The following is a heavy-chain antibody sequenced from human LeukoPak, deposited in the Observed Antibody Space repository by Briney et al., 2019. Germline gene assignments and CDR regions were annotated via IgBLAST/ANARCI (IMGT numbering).Heavy chain of an antibody. CDR2: ISAYNGNT. D-gene: IGHD2-2*01. J-gene: IGHJ6*02. CDR1: GGTFSNYA. V-gene: IGHV1-18*01. CDR3: ARQTPEVPDV. Sequence: ASVKVSCKASGGTFSNYAISWVRQAPGQGLEWMGWISAYNGNTNYAQKLQGRVTMTTDTSTSTAYMELRSLRSDDTAVYYCARQTPEVPDVWGQGTTVTVSS.